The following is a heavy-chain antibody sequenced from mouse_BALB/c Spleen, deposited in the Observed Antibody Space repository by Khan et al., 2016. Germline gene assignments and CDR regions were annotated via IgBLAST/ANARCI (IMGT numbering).Heavy chain of an antibody. J-gene: IGHJ2*02. CDR3: ARRGTGPGFDC. CDR1: DYSFTSYW. CDR2: IDPSDSET. V-gene: IGHV1-59*01. Sequence: QVQLQQSGPQLVRPGTSVKISCKASDYSFTSYWMHWVKQRPGQGLEWIGMIDPSDSETRLNQKFKDKATLTVDKSSRTAFMQLNSQTSEGSAFYFCARRGTGPGFDCWGQGTSLTVSS. D-gene: IGHD3-3*01.